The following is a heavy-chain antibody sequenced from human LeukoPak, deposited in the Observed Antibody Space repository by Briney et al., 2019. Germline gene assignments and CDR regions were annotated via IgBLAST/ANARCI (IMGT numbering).Heavy chain of an antibody. J-gene: IGHJ4*02. V-gene: IGHV1-46*01. D-gene: IGHD2-15*01. CDR1: GYTFTSYY. Sequence: ASVKVSCKASGYTFTSYYMHWVRQAPGQGLEWMGIINPSGGSTSYAQKLQGRVTMTTDTSTSTAYMELRSLRSDDTAVYYCAREGLRYCSGGSCYHLDYWGQGTLVTVSS. CDR3: AREGLRYCSGGSCYHLDY. CDR2: INPSGGST.